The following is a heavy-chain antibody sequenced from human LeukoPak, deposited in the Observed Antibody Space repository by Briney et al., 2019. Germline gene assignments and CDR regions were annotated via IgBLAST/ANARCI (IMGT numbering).Heavy chain of an antibody. CDR1: GDSVSSNSAA. Sequence: KSSQTLSLTCAISGDSVSSNSAAWNWIRQSPSRGLEWLGRTYYRSKWYNEYVVSVKSRITINPDTSKNQFSLQLNSVTPEDTALYYCARAQAYSGRIFDYWGQGTLVTVSS. D-gene: IGHD1-26*01. CDR2: TYYRSKWYN. J-gene: IGHJ4*02. CDR3: ARAQAYSGRIFDY. V-gene: IGHV6-1*01.